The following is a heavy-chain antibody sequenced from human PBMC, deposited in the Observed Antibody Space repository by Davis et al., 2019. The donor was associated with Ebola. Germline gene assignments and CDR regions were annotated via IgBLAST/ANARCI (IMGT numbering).Heavy chain of an antibody. J-gene: IGHJ6*02. V-gene: IGHV3-21*01. CDR2: ISSSSSYI. D-gene: IGHD5-18*01. Sequence: GGSLRLSCAASGFIFSNHWMSWVRQAPGKALEWVSSISSSSSYIYYADSVKGRFTISRDNAKNSLYLQMNSLRAEDTAVYYCARFGGKYSYGAYYYYYGMDVWGQGTTVTVSS. CDR3: ARFGGKYSYGAYYYYYGMDV. CDR1: GFIFSNHW.